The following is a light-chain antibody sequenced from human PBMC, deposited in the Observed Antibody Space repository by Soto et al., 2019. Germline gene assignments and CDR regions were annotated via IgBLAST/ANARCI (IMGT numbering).Light chain of an antibody. V-gene: IGLV1-40*01. CDR2: GNS. J-gene: IGLJ2*01. CDR1: SSNIGAGYD. CDR3: QSYDSRLSAVV. Sequence: QSVLTQPPSVSGAPGQRVTISCTGSSSNIGAGYDVHWYQQLPGTAPKLLIYGNSNRPSGVPDRFSGSKSGTSASLAITGLQAEDEAYYDCQSYDSRLSAVVFRGGTKLTVL.